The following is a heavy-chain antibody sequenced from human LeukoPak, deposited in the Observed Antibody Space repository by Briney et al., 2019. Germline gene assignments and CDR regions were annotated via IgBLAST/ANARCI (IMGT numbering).Heavy chain of an antibody. CDR3: ARGMLRGVFIRGGFDY. CDR1: GYTFTSYY. CDR2: INPNSGGT. V-gene: IGHV1-2*02. J-gene: IGHJ4*02. Sequence: ASVKVSCKASGYTFTSYYMHWVRQAPGQGLEWMGWINPNSGGTNYAQKFQGRVTITGNTSISTAYMELSSLRSEDTAVYYCARGMLRGVFIRGGFDYWGQGTLVTVSS. D-gene: IGHD3-10*01.